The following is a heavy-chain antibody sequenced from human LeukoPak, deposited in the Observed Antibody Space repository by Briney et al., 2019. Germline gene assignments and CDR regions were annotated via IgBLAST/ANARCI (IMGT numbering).Heavy chain of an antibody. CDR2: MNSDASST. Sequence: GGSLRLSCVASGFTFTNYWMHWVRQAPGKGLVWVARMNSDASSTSYADSVKGRFTISRDNAKKTLYLQMNSLRAEDTAVYYCARGTDYDGPRRGQGTLVTVSP. CDR1: GFTFTNYW. CDR3: ARGTDYDGPR. V-gene: IGHV3-74*01. D-gene: IGHD4-23*01. J-gene: IGHJ4*02.